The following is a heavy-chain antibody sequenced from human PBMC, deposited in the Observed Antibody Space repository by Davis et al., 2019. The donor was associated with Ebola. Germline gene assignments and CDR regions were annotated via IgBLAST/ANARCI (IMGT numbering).Heavy chain of an antibody. CDR1: GYTFTNYD. J-gene: IGHJ4*02. Sequence: AASVKVSCMASGYTFTNYDINWVRQATGQGLEWMGWMNPNSGNTGYAQKFQGRITMTRNISISTAYMELSSLRSEDTAVYYCARRVGARSGFDYWGQGSLVTVSS. CDR3: ARRVGARSGFDY. CDR2: MNPNSGNT. V-gene: IGHV1-8*01. D-gene: IGHD1-26*01.